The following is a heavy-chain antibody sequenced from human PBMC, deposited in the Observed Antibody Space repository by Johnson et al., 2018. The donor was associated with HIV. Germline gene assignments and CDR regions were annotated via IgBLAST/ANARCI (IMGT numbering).Heavy chain of an antibody. D-gene: IGHD3-22*01. V-gene: IGHV3-15*02. CDR1: GFTFSNVW. J-gene: IGHJ3*02. Sequence: VQLVESGGALVKPGGSLRLSCVASGFTFSNVWMTWVRQAPGKGLEWVGRIKRKSDGETTDYAAPVKGRFTISRENAKNSLYLQMNSLRAGDTAVYYCARGSSYYYDSSGSDAFDIWGQGTMVTVSS. CDR3: ARGSSYYYDSSGSDAFDI. CDR2: IKRKSDGETT.